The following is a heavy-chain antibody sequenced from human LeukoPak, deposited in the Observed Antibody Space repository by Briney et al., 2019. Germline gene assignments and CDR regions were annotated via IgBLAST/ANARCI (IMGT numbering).Heavy chain of an antibody. D-gene: IGHD3-10*01. CDR2: ITPNSGGT. CDR1: GYTFTGYY. Sequence: ASVKVSCKASGYTFTGYYLHWVRQALGQGLEWMGWITPNSGGTNYAQSFQGRVTMTRDTSISTAYMELSRLRSDDTAVYYCAREAYDSGSFRTDYYYMDVWGKGNTVTISS. V-gene: IGHV1-2*02. CDR3: AREAYDSGSFRTDYYYMDV. J-gene: IGHJ6*03.